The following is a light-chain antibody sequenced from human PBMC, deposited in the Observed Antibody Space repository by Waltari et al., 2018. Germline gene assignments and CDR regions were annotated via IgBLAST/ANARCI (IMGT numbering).Light chain of an antibody. CDR2: AAS. CDR3: QQRYDWPLT. J-gene: IGKJ4*01. CDR1: QSVSTY. Sequence: EIVLTQSPANLSLSPGERATLSCRASQSVSTYFAWYQQKSGLPPRLLISAASNRATAIPARFSGSGSGTDFTLTISSLEPEDFAVYYCQQRYDWPLTFGGGTKMEIK. V-gene: IGKV3-11*01.